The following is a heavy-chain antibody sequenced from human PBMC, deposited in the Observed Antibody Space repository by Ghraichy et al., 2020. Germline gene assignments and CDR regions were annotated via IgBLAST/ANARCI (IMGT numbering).Heavy chain of an antibody. CDR2: IFHSGNT. CDR3: AKDYSSTPGRMDV. J-gene: IGHJ6*01. CDR1: GGAISSGGYY. D-gene: IGHD6-13*01. Sequence: SLNISCTVSGGAISSGGYYWSWIRQHPGKGLEWIGYIFHSGNTYYNPSLKSRISISADTSKNQFSLRLSSMTAADTAVYYCAKDYSSTPGRMDVWGQGTTVTVSS. V-gene: IGHV4-31*03.